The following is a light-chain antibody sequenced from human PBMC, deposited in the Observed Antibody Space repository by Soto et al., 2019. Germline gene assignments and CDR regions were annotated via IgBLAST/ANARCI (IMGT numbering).Light chain of an antibody. CDR1: QGVNTW. CDR2: GAS. CDR3: QQANNMPLT. J-gene: IGKJ4*01. Sequence: HFTQSPSSVSASVGDRVTITFRSSQGVNTWLAWYQKKPGKAPRLLIYGASSLQSGVPLRFSGSGSGTDFTLTISSLQPADVGHCYCQQANNMPLTFGGGTKVDIK. V-gene: IGKV1-12*01.